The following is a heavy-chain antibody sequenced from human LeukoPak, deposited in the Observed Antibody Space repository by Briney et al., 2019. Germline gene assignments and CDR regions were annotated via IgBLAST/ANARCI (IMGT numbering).Heavy chain of an antibody. CDR3: ATSPPEDTAMVNGAFDI. D-gene: IGHD5-18*01. CDR2: FDPEDGET. V-gene: IGHV1-24*01. Sequence: ASVKVSCKVSGYTLTELSMHWVRQAPGKGLEWMGGFDPEDGETICAQKFQGRVTMTEDTSTDTAYMELSSLRSEDTAVYYCATSPPEDTAMVNGAFDIWGQGTMVTVSS. CDR1: GYTLTELS. J-gene: IGHJ3*02.